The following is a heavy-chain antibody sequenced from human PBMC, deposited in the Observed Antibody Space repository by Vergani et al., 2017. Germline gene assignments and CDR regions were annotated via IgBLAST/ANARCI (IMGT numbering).Heavy chain of an antibody. CDR1: GFTFDDYA. D-gene: IGHD6-19*01. V-gene: IGHV3-9*01. CDR2: ISWNSGSI. CDR3: ASWIRIAVA. Sequence: EVQLVESGGGLVQPGGSLRLSCAASGFTFDDYAMHWVRQAPGKGLEWVSGISWNSGSIGYADSVKGRFTISRDNAKNSLYLQMNSLRAEDTAVYYCASWIRIAVAWGQGTLVTVSS. J-gene: IGHJ5*02.